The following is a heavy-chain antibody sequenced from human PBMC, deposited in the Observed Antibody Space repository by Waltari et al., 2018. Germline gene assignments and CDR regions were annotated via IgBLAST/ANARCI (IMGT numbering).Heavy chain of an antibody. J-gene: IGHJ4*02. Sequence: QVQLVQSGAEVKQPGSSVKVACKASGDIFFTYAVSWLRQAPGQGLEWMGRVIPFRDITNYSQKFQDRVTITADKSTTTIDMELSSLTSDDTGVYYCARGVGPQAINFDYWGQGTLVTVSS. CDR2: VIPFRDIT. D-gene: IGHD1-26*01. CDR3: ARGVGPQAINFDY. V-gene: IGHV1-69*04. CDR1: GDIFFTYA.